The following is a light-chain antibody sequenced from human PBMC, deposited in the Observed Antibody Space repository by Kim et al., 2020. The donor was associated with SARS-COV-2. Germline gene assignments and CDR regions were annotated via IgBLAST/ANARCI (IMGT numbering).Light chain of an antibody. CDR1: TSNIRNNL. J-gene: IGLJ3*02. Sequence: GQRVTNACYGGTSNIRNNLVSWYQHLPGTAPKGLIYKDNKRPSGVPGRFSASKSGTSATLAITGLQTGDEGDYYCGTWDDRLDAGVFGGGTQLTVL. CDR3: GTWDDRLDAGV. V-gene: IGLV1-51*01. CDR2: KDN.